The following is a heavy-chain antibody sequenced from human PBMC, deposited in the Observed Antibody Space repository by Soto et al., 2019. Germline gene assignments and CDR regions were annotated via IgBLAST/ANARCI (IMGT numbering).Heavy chain of an antibody. V-gene: IGHV3-23*01. CDR2: ISGSGGST. Sequence: GSLKISCAASGFTFSSYAMSWVRQAPGKGLEWVSAISGSGGSTYYADSVKGRFTISRDNSKNTLYLQMNSLRAEDTAVYYCAKAGVFGELVDYWGQGTLVTVSS. D-gene: IGHD3-10*01. J-gene: IGHJ4*02. CDR1: GFTFSSYA. CDR3: AKAGVFGELVDY.